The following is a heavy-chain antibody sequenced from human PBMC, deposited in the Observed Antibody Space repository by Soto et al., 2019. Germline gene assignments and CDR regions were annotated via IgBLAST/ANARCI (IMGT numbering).Heavy chain of an antibody. CDR3: ARAPTVVTKVTWYFDL. Sequence: QVQLVESGGGVVQPGRSLRLSCAASGFTFSSYAMHWVRQAPGKGLEWVAVISYDGSNKYYADSVKGRFTISRDNSKNTLYLQMNSLRAEDTAVYYCARAPTVVTKVTWYFDLWGRGTLVTVSS. J-gene: IGHJ2*01. CDR2: ISYDGSNK. CDR1: GFTFSSYA. D-gene: IGHD2-21*02. V-gene: IGHV3-30-3*01.